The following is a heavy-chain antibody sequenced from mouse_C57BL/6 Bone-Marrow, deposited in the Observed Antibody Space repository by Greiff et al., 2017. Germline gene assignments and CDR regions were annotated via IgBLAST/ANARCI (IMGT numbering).Heavy chain of an antibody. CDR3: TRDVAPYARDY. J-gene: IGHJ4*01. CDR1: GFTFSSYA. Sequence: EVMLVESGEGLVKPGGSLKLSCAASGFTFSSYAMSWVRQTPEKRLEWVAYISSGGDYIYYADTVKGRFTISRDNARTTLYMQMSSLKSEDTAMYYCTRDVAPYARDYWGQGTSGPVSS. V-gene: IGHV5-9-1*02. CDR2: ISSGGDYI.